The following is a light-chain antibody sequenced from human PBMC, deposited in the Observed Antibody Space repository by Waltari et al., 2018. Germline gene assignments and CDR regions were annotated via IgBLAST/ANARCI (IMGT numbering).Light chain of an antibody. CDR3: ESGGHGTWV. Sequence: QLVLTQSPSASASLGASVKLTCTLIGGRSTHVIAWHQQQPEKGPRFLMRINGDGSHIKGDEIPDRFSGSSSGAEHYLTISSVQSEDEADYYCESGGHGTWVFGGGTKLTVL. CDR2: INGDGSH. CDR1: GGRSTHV. V-gene: IGLV4-69*01. J-gene: IGLJ3*02.